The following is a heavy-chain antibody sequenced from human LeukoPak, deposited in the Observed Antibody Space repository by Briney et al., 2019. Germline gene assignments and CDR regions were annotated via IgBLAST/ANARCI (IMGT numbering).Heavy chain of an antibody. V-gene: IGHV4-30-4*01. CDR3: AGDGIPVGAQLGGY. CDR1: GGSISSGDYY. Sequence: SQTLSLTCTVSGGSISSGDYYWSWIRQPPGKGLEWIGYIYYSGSTYYNPSLKSRVTISVDTSKNQFSLKLSSVTAADTAVYYCAGDGIPVGAQLGGYWGQGTLVTVSS. D-gene: IGHD1-26*01. J-gene: IGHJ4*02. CDR2: IYYSGST.